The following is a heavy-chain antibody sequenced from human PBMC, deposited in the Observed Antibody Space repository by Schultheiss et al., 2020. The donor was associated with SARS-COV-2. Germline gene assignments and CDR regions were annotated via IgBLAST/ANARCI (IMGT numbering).Heavy chain of an antibody. CDR3: ARDGGSYGGPHHGMDV. D-gene: IGHD5-18*01. J-gene: IGHJ6*02. V-gene: IGHV3-33*01. CDR1: GFTFSSYG. CDR2: IWYDGSNK. Sequence: SLRLSCAASGFTFSSYGMHWVRQAPGKGLEWVAVIWYDGSNKNFADSVKGRFTISRDNSKNTLYLQMNSLRAEDTAVYYCARDGGSYGGPHHGMDVWGQGTTVTVSS.